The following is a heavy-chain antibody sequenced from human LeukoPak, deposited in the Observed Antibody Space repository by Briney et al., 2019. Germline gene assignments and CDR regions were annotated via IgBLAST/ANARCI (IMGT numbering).Heavy chain of an antibody. CDR1: GFNFRGYG. CDR3: AKVAYDSSGSWYYFDY. J-gene: IGHJ4*02. V-gene: IGHV3-30*02. D-gene: IGHD3-22*01. Sequence: PGGSLRLSCAASGFNFRGYGMHWVRQAPGKGLEWVTFIHYDVRNQYYADSVKGRFTISRDNSKNTLYLQMNSLRPEDTAVYYCAKVAYDSSGSWYYFDYWGQGTLVTVSS. CDR2: IHYDVRNQ.